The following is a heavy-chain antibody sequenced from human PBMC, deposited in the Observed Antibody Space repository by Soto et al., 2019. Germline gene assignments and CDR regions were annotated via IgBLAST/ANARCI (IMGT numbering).Heavy chain of an antibody. Sequence: SVKVSCKASGGTFGSYAISWVRQAPGQGLEWMGGIIPIFGTANYAQKFQGRVTITADESTSTAYMELSSLRSEDTAVYYCARGAPFDFWSGYYTGIGADYYYGMDVWGQGTTVTVSS. CDR2: IIPIFGTA. CDR3: ARGAPFDFWSGYYTGIGADYYYGMDV. V-gene: IGHV1-69*13. J-gene: IGHJ6*02. D-gene: IGHD3-3*01. CDR1: GGTFGSYA.